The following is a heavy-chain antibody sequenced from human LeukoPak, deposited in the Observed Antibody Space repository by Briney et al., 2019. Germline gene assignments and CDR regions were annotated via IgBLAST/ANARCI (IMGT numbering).Heavy chain of an antibody. CDR2: INHSGST. Sequence: PSETLSLTCAVYGGSFSGYYWSWIRQPPGKGLEWIGEINHSGSTNYNPSLKSRVTISVDTSKNQFSLKLSSVTAADTAVCYCARVAGGANDAFDIWGQGTMVTVSS. J-gene: IGHJ3*02. CDR3: ARVAGGANDAFDI. D-gene: IGHD4-17*01. V-gene: IGHV4-34*01. CDR1: GGSFSGYY.